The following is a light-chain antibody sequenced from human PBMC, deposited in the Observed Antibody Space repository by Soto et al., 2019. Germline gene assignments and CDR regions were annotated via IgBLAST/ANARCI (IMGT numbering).Light chain of an antibody. CDR2: RNN. CDR1: SSNIGSNY. Sequence: QSVLTQPPSASGTPGQRVTISCSGSSSNIGSNYVYWYQQLPGTAPKLLIYRNNQRPSGVPDRFSGSKSGTSASLAISGLRSEDEADYYCAAWYDSLSGGVVFGGGTKLTVL. V-gene: IGLV1-47*01. J-gene: IGLJ2*01. CDR3: AAWYDSLSGGVV.